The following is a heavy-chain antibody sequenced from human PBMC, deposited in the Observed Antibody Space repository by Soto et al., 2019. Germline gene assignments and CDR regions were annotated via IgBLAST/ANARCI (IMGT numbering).Heavy chain of an antibody. CDR1: GFTFYCYA. J-gene: IGHJ4*02. Sequence: SLRLSFSSSGFTFYCYAIHWVRQAPGKGLEWVSGISWNSCSIGYADSVKCRFTISIDYANNSLYLQMNSLRAEDTAVYYCARDPRRAIAAPLCWGQGTLVTVSS. CDR3: ARDPRRAIAAPLC. CDR2: ISWNSCSI. V-gene: IGHV3-9*01. D-gene: IGHD6-13*01.